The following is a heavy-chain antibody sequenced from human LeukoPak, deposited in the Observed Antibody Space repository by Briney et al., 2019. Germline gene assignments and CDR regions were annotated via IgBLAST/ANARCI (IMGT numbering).Heavy chain of an antibody. CDR3: ARDGYNPVAFDI. J-gene: IGHJ3*02. CDR2: IYRTGTT. Sequence: SETLSLTCTVSGYSISNGYFWGWIRQPPGKGLEWIGNIYRTGTTFYNPSLQSRVSISVDTSKNTFSLKLRSVTAADTAVYYRARDGYNPVAFDIWGQGTVVTVSS. CDR1: GYSISNGYF. V-gene: IGHV4-38-2*02. D-gene: IGHD5-24*01.